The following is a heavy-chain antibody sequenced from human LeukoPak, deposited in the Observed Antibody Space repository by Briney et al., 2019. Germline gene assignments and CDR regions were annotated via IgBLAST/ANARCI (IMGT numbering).Heavy chain of an antibody. Sequence: GGSLRLSCAASGFTFSSYGMHWVRQAPGKGLEWVAFIRYDGYNKYYADSVKGRFTISRDNSKNTLYLQMNSLRAEDTAVYYCAKDSSYSYGYSAYYMDVRGKGTTATVSS. CDR3: AKDSSYSYGYSAYYMDV. CDR2: IRYDGYNK. J-gene: IGHJ6*03. V-gene: IGHV3-30*02. CDR1: GFTFSSYG. D-gene: IGHD5-18*01.